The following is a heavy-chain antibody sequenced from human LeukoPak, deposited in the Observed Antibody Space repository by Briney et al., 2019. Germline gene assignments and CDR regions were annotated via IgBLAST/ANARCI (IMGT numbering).Heavy chain of an antibody. CDR3: ARDKMVVAVPGYYYYYYMDV. CDR1: GGTFSSYA. D-gene: IGHD2-15*01. Sequence: ASVKVSCKASGGTFSSYAISWVRQAPGQGLEWMGWISAYNGNTNYAQKLQGRVTMTTDTSTSTAYMELRSLRSDDTAVYYCARDKMVVAVPGYYYYYYMDVWGKGTTVTVSS. V-gene: IGHV1-18*01. J-gene: IGHJ6*03. CDR2: ISAYNGNT.